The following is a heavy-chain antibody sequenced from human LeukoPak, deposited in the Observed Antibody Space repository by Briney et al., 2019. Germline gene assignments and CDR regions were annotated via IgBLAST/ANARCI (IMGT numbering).Heavy chain of an antibody. J-gene: IGHJ4*02. CDR3: AKDYPGGIVVVPAATLPFDY. CDR1: GFTFSSYA. Sequence: GASLRLSCAASGFTFSSYAMSWVRQAPGKGLGWVSAISGSGGSTYYADSVKGRFTTSRDNSKNTLYLQMNSLRAEDTAVYYCAKDYPGGIVVVPAATLPFDYWGQGTLVTVSS. V-gene: IGHV3-23*01. D-gene: IGHD2-2*01. CDR2: ISGSGGST.